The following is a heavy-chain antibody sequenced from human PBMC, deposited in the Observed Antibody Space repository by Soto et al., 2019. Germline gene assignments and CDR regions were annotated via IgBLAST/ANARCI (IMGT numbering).Heavy chain of an antibody. Sequence: SVKVSCKASGGTFSSYAISWVRQAPGQGLEWTGGIIPIFGTANYAQKFQGRVTITADESTSTAYMELSSLRSEDTAVYYCARGSGVVDYYYYGMDVWGQGTTVTVSS. V-gene: IGHV1-69*13. CDR2: IIPIFGTA. CDR1: GGTFSSYA. D-gene: IGHD3-3*01. J-gene: IGHJ6*02. CDR3: ARGSGVVDYYYYGMDV.